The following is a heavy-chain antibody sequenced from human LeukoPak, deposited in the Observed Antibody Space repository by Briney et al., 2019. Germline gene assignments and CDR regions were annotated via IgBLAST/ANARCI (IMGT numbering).Heavy chain of an antibody. CDR1: GYTFTSYG. D-gene: IGHD3-22*01. V-gene: IGHV1-2*02. CDR3: ARDRRYYYDSSGHRGPDY. CDR2: INPNSGGT. J-gene: IGHJ4*02. Sequence: GASVKVSCKASGYTFTSYGISWVRQAPGQGLEWMGWINPNSGGTNYAQKFQGRVTMTRDTSISTAYMELSRLRSDDTAVYYCARDRRYYYDSSGHRGPDYWGQGTLVTVSS.